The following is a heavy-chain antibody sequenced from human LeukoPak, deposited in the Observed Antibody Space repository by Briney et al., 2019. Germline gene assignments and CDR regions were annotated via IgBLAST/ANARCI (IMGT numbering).Heavy chain of an antibody. Sequence: SETLSLTCAVYGGSFSGYYWSWIRQPPGKGLEWIGSFYYSGSTYYNPSLKSRVTISADTSKNQFSLNLSSGTAADTAVYYCARLWRAAIDYGGQGILVTVSS. CDR3: ARLWRAAIDY. CDR2: FYYSGST. J-gene: IGHJ4*02. V-gene: IGHV4-34*01. CDR1: GGSFSGYY. D-gene: IGHD1-1*01.